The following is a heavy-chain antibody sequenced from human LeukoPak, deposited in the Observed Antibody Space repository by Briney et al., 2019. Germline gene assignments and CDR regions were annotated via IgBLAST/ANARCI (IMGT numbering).Heavy chain of an antibody. D-gene: IGHD3-10*01. CDR2: ISYDGSNK. J-gene: IGHJ6*02. CDR1: GFTFSSYA. V-gene: IGHV3-30*07. Sequence: PGGSLRLSCAASGFTFSSYAMHWVRQAPGKGLEWVAVISYDGSNKYYADSVKGRFTISRDNSKNTLYLQMNNLRAEDTAVYYCAKDRSAYGSGRSPLSYYYYGMDVWGQGTTVTVSS. CDR3: AKDRSAYGSGRSPLSYYYYGMDV.